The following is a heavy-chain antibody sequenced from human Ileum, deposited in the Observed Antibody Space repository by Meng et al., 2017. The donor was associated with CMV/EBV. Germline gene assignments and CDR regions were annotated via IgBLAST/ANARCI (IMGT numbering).Heavy chain of an antibody. CDR1: GYNFTSNK. Sequence: QVQLVQSGSELKKPGASVTVSCKASGYNFTSNKFIWVRQAPGQGPEWMGWIDTSTGNPTYAQGFIGRFVFFFDMSVSTTYVQISSLKAEDTAVYYCARDGLSGRYFDYWGQGTLVTVSS. CDR3: ARDGLSGRYFDY. CDR2: IDTSTGNP. J-gene: IGHJ4*02. D-gene: IGHD1-26*01. V-gene: IGHV7-4-1*02.